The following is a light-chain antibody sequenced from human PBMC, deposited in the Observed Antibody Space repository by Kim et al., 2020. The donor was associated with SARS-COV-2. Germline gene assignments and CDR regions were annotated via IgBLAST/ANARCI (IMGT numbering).Light chain of an antibody. CDR2: DND. V-gene: IGLV1-51*01. CDR1: SSNIGNTF. J-gene: IGLJ3*02. Sequence: GQKVTSSCSGSSSNIGNTFVSWYQQLPGTAPKLLIYDNDKRPSGIPDRFSGSKSGTSATLGITGLQTGDEADYYCGTWDSSLSAGVFGGGTKLTVL. CDR3: GTWDSSLSAGV.